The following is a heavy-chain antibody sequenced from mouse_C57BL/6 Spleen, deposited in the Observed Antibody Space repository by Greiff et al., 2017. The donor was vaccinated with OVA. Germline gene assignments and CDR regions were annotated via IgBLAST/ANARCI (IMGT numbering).Heavy chain of an antibody. V-gene: IGHV3-6*01. CDR3: ARDGKNYDYDGAWFAY. D-gene: IGHD2-4*01. Sequence: EVQLQESGPGLVKPSQSLSLTCSVTGYSITSGYYRNWIRQFPGNKLEWMGYISYDGSNNYNPSLKNRISITRDTSKNQFFLKLNSVTTEDTATYYCARDGKNYDYDGAWFAYWGQGTLVTVSA. J-gene: IGHJ3*01. CDR1: GYSITSGYY. CDR2: ISYDGSN.